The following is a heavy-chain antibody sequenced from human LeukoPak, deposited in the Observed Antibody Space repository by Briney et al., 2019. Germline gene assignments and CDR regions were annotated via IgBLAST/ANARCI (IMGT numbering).Heavy chain of an antibody. J-gene: IGHJ4*02. CDR3: ARAESSSWGQGAY. Sequence: GASVKASRKASGYTFTSYGISWVRQAPGQGLEWMVWISTYNGNTNYAQKLQGRVTMTRDTCTSTAYMELRSLRSDDAAVYYCARAESSSWGQGAYWGQRTLVTVSS. D-gene: IGHD6-6*01. CDR2: ISTYNGNT. CDR1: GYTFTSYG. V-gene: IGHV1-18*01.